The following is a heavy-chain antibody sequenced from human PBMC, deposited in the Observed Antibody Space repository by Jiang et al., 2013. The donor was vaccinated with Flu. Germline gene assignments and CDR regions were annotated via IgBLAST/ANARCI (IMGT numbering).Heavy chain of an antibody. Sequence: PGLVKPSETLSLTCTVSGYSISSGYYWGWIRQPPGKGLEWIGSIYHSGSTYYNPSLKSRVTISVDTSKNQFSLKLSSVTAADTAVYYCARVWFGESYFDYWGQGTLVTVSS. CDR1: GYSISSGYY. D-gene: IGHD3-10*01. CDR3: ARVWFGESYFDY. V-gene: IGHV4-38-2*02. CDR2: IYHSGST. J-gene: IGHJ4*02.